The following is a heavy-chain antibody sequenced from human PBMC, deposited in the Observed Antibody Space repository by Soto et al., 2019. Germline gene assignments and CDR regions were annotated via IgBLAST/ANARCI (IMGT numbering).Heavy chain of an antibody. J-gene: IGHJ4*02. D-gene: IGHD5-12*01. CDR2: IKQDGSEK. CDR1: GFTFSSYW. Sequence: GGSLRLSCAASGFTFSSYWMSWVRQAPGKGLEWVANIKQDGSEKYYVDSVKGRFTISRDNAKNSLYLQMNSLRAEDTAVYYCARAQPVEMATIHHLYYFDYWGQGTLVTVSS. CDR3: ARAQPVEMATIHHLYYFDY. V-gene: IGHV3-7*01.